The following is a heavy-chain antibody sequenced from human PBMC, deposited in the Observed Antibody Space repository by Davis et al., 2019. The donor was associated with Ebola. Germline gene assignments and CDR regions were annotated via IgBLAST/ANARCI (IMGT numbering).Heavy chain of an antibody. CDR1: GFTFDYYA. Sequence: SLKISCAASGFTFDYYAMHWVRQAPGQGLGWVSGISWNSGSIGYADSVKGRFTISRDNAKNSLYLQMNSLRAEDTALYYCTTTGDRHGEYWGQGTLVTVSS. D-gene: IGHD1-1*01. CDR3: TTTGDRHGEY. J-gene: IGHJ4*02. CDR2: ISWNSGSI. V-gene: IGHV3-9*01.